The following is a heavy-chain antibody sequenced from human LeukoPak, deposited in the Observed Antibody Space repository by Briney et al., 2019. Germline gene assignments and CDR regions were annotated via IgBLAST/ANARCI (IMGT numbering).Heavy chain of an antibody. CDR2: INPSGGST. CDR1: GGTFSRYA. CDR3: ARVSHGSDDRYYFDY. Sequence: ASVKVSCKASGGTFSRYAISWVRQAPGQGLEWMGIINPSGGSTSYAQKFQGRVTMTRDTSTSTVYMELSSLRSEDTAVYYCARVSHGSDDRYYFDYWGQGTLVTVSS. J-gene: IGHJ4*02. V-gene: IGHV1-46*01. D-gene: IGHD3-10*01.